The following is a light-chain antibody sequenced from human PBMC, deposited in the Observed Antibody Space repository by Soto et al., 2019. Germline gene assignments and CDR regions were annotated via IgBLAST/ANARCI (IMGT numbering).Light chain of an antibody. J-gene: IGLJ3*02. CDR1: SSNIGSNY. CDR2: RNT. V-gene: IGLV1-47*01. CDR3: ATWDGSLSGPV. Sequence: QSVLTQTPSASGTPGQRVTISCSGISSNIGSNYVCWYQQLPGTAPKLLIYRNTQRPSGVPDRFSGSQSGTSASLAISGLRSEDEADYYCATWDGSLSGPVFGGGTKLTVL.